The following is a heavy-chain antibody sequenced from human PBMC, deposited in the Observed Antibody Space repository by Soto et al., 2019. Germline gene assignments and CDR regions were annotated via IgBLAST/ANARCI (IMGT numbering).Heavy chain of an antibody. CDR1: GESFSGYY. D-gene: IGHD3-10*01. CDR3: ARGQEWFGDRVYGMDV. J-gene: IGHJ6*02. CDR2: INHSGST. V-gene: IGHV4-34*01. Sequence: PSETLSLTCAVYGESFSGYYWSWIRQPPGKGLEWIGEINHSGSTNYNPSLKSRVTISVDTSKNQFSLKLSSVTAADTAVYYCARGQEWFGDRVYGMDVWGQGTTVTVSS.